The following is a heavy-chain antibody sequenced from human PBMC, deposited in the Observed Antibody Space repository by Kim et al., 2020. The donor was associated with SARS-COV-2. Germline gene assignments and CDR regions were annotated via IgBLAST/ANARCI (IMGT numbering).Heavy chain of an antibody. Sequence: ADSVKGRFTRSRDNSKNTLLLQMNSLRAEDTAVYYCARDRLGYSGRPQGYWGQGTLVTVSS. D-gene: IGHD1-26*01. V-gene: IGHV3-30*01. CDR3: ARDRLGYSGRPQGY. J-gene: IGHJ4*02.